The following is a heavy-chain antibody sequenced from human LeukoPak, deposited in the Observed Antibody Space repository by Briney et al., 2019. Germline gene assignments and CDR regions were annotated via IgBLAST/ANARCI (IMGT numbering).Heavy chain of an antibody. CDR1: GFTFSSYS. D-gene: IGHD2-8*01. Sequence: GGSLRLSCAASGFTFSSYSMTWVRQAPGKGLEWISSISSSSSHIYYTDSVKGRFTVSRDNAKNSLYLQMNSLRAEDTAVYFCVRDLHGPFDVWGQGTMVTVSS. CDR3: VRDLHGPFDV. J-gene: IGHJ3*01. CDR2: ISSSSSHI. V-gene: IGHV3-21*01.